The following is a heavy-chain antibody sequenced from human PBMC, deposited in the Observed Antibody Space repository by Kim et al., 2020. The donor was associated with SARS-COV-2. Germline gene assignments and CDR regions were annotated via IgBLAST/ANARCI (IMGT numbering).Heavy chain of an antibody. V-gene: IGHV3-21*01. CDR2: ISSSSSYI. J-gene: IGHJ6*02. CDR3: ARDEEECWGSTSCYLPGYYYYGMDV. CDR1: GFTFSSYS. Sequence: GGSLRLSCAASGFTFSSYSMNWVRQAPGKGLEWVSSISSSSSYIYYADSVKGRFTISRDNAKNSLYLQMNSLRAEDTAVYYCARDEEECWGSTSCYLPGYYYYGMDVWGQGTTVTVSS. D-gene: IGHD2-2*01.